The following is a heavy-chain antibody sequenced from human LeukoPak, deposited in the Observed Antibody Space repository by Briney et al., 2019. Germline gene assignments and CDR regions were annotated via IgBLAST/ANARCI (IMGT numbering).Heavy chain of an antibody. CDR3: ARDGSGYYDTSGYRN. D-gene: IGHD3-22*01. J-gene: IGHJ4*02. CDR1: NGSFNGYY. V-gene: IGHV4-34*01. Sequence: PSETLSLTCAVYNGSFNGYYWSWIRQPPGKGLEWIGEINHSGSTNYNPSLKSRFTISLDTSKNQFSLKLSSVTAADTAVYYCARDGSGYYDTSGYRNWGQGTLVTVSS. CDR2: INHSGST.